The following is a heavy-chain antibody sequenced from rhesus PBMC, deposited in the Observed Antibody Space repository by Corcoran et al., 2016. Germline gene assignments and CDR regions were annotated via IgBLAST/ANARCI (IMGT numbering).Heavy chain of an antibody. Sequence: QEQLVQSGAEVKKPGASVKVSCKASGYIFTSYVISWLRQAPGQGLEWMGGIHPGYGSTSYEKKFQGRVTSTADRSAGTVDVELSSLRSEDLAVCYCAADPDYWGQGVLVTVSS. CDR3: AADPDY. CDR1: GYIFTSYV. J-gene: IGHJ4*01. CDR2: IHPGYGST. V-gene: IGHV1-70*01.